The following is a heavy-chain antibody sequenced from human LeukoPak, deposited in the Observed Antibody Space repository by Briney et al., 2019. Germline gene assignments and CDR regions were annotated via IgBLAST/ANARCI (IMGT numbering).Heavy chain of an antibody. D-gene: IGHD5-12*01. Sequence: ASVTVSCKASGGTFSSYAISWVRQAPGQGLEWMGRIIPILGIANYAQKFQGRVTITADKSTSTAYMELSSLRSEDTAVYYCARRTVATGGSYYGMDVWGQGTTVTVSS. J-gene: IGHJ6*02. V-gene: IGHV1-69*04. CDR2: IIPILGIA. CDR1: GGTFSSYA. CDR3: ARRTVATGGSYYGMDV.